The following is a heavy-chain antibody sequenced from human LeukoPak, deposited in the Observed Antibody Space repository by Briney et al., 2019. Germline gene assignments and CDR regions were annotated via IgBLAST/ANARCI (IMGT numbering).Heavy chain of an antibody. V-gene: IGHV4-4*02. CDR1: SDSIFSTNW. CDR3: ARVRRSGIRFLDRYFDY. D-gene: IGHD3-3*01. J-gene: IGHJ4*02. CDR2: IFYSGST. Sequence: SETLSLTCAVSSDSIFSTNWWSWVRQPPGKGLEWIGQIFYSGSTYYNPSLKSRVTISVDTSKNQLSLKLSSVTAADTAVYYCARVRRSGIRFLDRYFDYWGQGTLVTVSS.